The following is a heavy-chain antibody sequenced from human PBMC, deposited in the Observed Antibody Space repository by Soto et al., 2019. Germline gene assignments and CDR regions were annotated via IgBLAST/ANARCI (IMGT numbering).Heavy chain of an antibody. J-gene: IGHJ4*01. CDR2: MNPTRGNR. V-gene: IGHV1-8*01. Sequence: QVQLVQSGAEVKKPGASVKVSCKASGYTFNTYDINWVRQAPGQGLEGMGWMNPTRGNRAYAQRSVGRVTLTTDNISSTAYMELKRRTSDDAGVYYCAIGRSNLSTGSCCDYWGHGQLV. CDR1: GYTFNTYD. CDR3: AIGRSNLSTGSCCDY. D-gene: IGHD3-10*01.